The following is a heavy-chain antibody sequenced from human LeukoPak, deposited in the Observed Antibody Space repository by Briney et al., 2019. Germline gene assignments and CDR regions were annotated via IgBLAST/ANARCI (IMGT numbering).Heavy chain of an antibody. V-gene: IGHV3-74*01. CDR1: GFTFSSYW. CDR3: ARVSYYYDGSGSYYFDY. Sequence: PGGSLRLSCAASGFTFSSYWMHWVRQAPGKGLVGVSLINTDGSSTSYADSVKGRFTISRANAKNTLYLQMNSLRAEDTAVYYCARVSYYYDGSGSYYFDYWGQGTLVTVSS. D-gene: IGHD3-22*01. CDR2: INTDGSST. J-gene: IGHJ4*02.